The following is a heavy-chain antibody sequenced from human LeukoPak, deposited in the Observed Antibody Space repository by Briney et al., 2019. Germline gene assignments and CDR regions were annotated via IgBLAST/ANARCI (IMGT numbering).Heavy chain of an antibody. CDR3: AKVAAFQLVDAFDI. J-gene: IGHJ3*02. Sequence: PGRSLRLSCVASGFIVNDHAMHWVRQTPGKGLEWVAGVFWNGVDKGYADSVKGRFTIFRDNAKNSMYLQMNSLRAEDTAVYYCAKVAAFQLVDAFDIWGQGTMVTVSS. CDR2: VFWNGVDK. V-gene: IGHV3-9*01. D-gene: IGHD6-6*01. CDR1: GFIVNDHA.